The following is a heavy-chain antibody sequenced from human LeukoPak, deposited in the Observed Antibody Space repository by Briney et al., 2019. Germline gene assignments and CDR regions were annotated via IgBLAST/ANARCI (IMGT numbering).Heavy chain of an antibody. V-gene: IGHV4-4*07. CDR1: GGSINNYY. CDR2: IYTRGST. CDR3: ARGRYCSADICSGGDAFDI. J-gene: IGHJ3*02. D-gene: IGHD2-15*01. Sequence: SETLSLTCTVSGGSINNYYWSWIRQPAGKGLEWIGRIYTRGSTNYNLSPKSRGTMSVDTSKNQFSMTLSSVTAADTAVYYCARGRYCSADICSGGDAFDIWGQGTMVSASS.